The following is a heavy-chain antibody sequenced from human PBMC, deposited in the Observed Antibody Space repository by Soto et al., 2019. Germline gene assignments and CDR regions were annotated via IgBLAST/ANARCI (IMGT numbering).Heavy chain of an antibody. CDR2: IYWDDDK. J-gene: IGHJ4*02. CDR1: GFSLSTSGVG. Sequence: QITLKESGPTLVKPTQTLTLTCTFSGFSLSTSGVGVGWISQPPGKALEWLALIYWDDDKRYIPSLKSRLTITKDTSKNHVVLTMTNMDPVDTATYYCAHMGDGYNPFDYWGQGTLVTVSS. V-gene: IGHV2-5*02. CDR3: AHMGDGYNPFDY. D-gene: IGHD5-12*01.